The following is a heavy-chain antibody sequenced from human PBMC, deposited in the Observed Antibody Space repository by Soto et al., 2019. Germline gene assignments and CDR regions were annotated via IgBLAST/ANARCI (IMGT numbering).Heavy chain of an antibody. V-gene: IGHV5-51*01. Sequence: RGASLKISCEGSGYTFNNYWIAWVRQMPGKGLEWMGIIYPDDSDTRYGPSFEGQVRISADKSITTAYLQWHSLKASDTAIYYCARHSRIHFDSTDHWGQGTLVTVSS. J-gene: IGHJ4*02. CDR2: IYPDDSDT. CDR3: ARHSRIHFDSTDH. CDR1: GYTFNNYW.